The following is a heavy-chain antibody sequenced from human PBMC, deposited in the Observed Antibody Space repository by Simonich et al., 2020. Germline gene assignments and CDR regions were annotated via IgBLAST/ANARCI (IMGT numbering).Heavy chain of an antibody. CDR1: GYTFTGYY. J-gene: IGHJ3*02. Sequence: QVQLVQSGAEVKKPGASVKVSCKASGYTFTGYYMHWVRQAPGQGLEWMGWSNPNSGGTNYEQKFQGRVTMTRDTSISTAYMELSRLRSDDTAVYYCARDPVVPAAIRNAFDIWGQGTMVTVSS. D-gene: IGHD2-2*01. CDR3: ARDPVVPAAIRNAFDI. V-gene: IGHV1-2*02. CDR2: SNPNSGGT.